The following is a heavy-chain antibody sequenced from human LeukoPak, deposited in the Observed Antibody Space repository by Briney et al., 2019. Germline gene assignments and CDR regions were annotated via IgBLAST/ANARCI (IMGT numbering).Heavy chain of an antibody. J-gene: IGHJ6*03. V-gene: IGHV3-30*18. CDR2: ISYDGSNK. Sequence: GGSLRLSCAASGFTFSSYGMHWVRQAPGKGLEWVAVISYDGSNKYYADSVKDRFTISRDNSKNTLYLQMNSLRGEDTAVYYCAKRGVEMATIYYMDVWGKGTAVT. CDR3: AKRGVEMATIYYMDV. CDR1: GFTFSSYG. D-gene: IGHD5-24*01.